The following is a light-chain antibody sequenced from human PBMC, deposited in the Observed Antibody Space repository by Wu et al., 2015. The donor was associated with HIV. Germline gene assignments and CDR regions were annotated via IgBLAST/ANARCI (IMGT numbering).Light chain of an antibody. CDR2: AAS. CDR1: QSISTY. V-gene: IGKV1-39*01. J-gene: IGKJ1*01. Sequence: DIQMTQSPSSLSASVGDRVTITCRASQSISTYLHWFQQKPGKAPKLLIYAASNLQSGVPSRFSGSGSGTDFTLTISALQPEDFATYYCQQTYITLKTFGQGTKVEIK. CDR3: QQTYITLKT.